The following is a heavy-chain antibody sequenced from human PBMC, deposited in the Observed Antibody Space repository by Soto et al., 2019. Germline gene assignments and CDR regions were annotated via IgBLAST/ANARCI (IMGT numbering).Heavy chain of an antibody. Sequence: QERLVQSGAEVRKPGASVTVSCKVTGGTSTRYAINWVRQAPGQGLEWMGGIVPMFGTSKYAQKFQGRVTITADTSTNIAYMELRSLRSEDTAVYYCNRGSEYDFLSGYLWCQGNLVAVSS. CDR3: NRGSEYDFLSGYL. CDR1: GGTSTRYA. V-gene: IGHV1-69*06. D-gene: IGHD3-3*01. J-gene: IGHJ4*02. CDR2: IVPMFGTS.